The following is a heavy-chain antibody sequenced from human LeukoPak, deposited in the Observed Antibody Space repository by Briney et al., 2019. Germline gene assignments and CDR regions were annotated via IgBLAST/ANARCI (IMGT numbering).Heavy chain of an antibody. CDR1: GYTFTSYA. V-gene: IGHV7-4-1*02. J-gene: IGHJ6*02. Sequence: ASVKVSCTASGYTFTSYAMNWVRQAPGQGLEWMGWINTNTGNPTYAQGFTGRFVFSLDTSVSTAYLQISSLKAEDTTVYYCARAHFIAAAGTGSDYYYYGMDVWGQGTTVTVSS. CDR3: ARAHFIAAAGTGSDYYYYGMDV. CDR2: INTNTGNP. D-gene: IGHD6-13*01.